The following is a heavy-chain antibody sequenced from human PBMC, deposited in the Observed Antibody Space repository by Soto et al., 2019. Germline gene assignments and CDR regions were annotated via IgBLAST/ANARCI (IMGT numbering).Heavy chain of an antibody. D-gene: IGHD6-6*01. Sequence: QVQLQESGPGLVSPLGTLSLTCAVSGGSINTDSWWPWVRQPPGKGLEWIGEIHRSRGTNYNSSLKGRVTISIDRSTNHFSLRLYSVTAADTAVYYCASREEARPFWGQGALVTVSS. CDR3: ASREEARPF. CDR2: IHRSRGT. J-gene: IGHJ4*02. CDR1: GGSINTDSW. V-gene: IGHV4-4*02.